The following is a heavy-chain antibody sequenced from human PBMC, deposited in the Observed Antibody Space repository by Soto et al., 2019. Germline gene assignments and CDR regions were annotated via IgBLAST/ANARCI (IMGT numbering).Heavy chain of an antibody. V-gene: IGHV3-23*01. CDR3: AKEVVITRWYFDF. CDR1: GFTFGSYA. Sequence: EVQLLESGGALVQSGESLRLSCAASGFTFGSYAMSWVRQAPGKGLEWVSTISGGGITTSYADSVKGRFTISRDNSKNTLYLQMNSLRAEDTAVYYCAKEVVITRWYFDFWGRGTLVTVSS. D-gene: IGHD2-21*01. CDR2: ISGGGITT. J-gene: IGHJ2*01.